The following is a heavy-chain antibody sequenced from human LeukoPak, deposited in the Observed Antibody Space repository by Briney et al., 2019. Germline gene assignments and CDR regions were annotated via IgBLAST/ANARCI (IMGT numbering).Heavy chain of an antibody. CDR1: GYTFTGYF. CDR2: INPNSGAT. CDR3: ARDYDFWRGYS. J-gene: IGHJ5*02. Sequence: ASVKVSCKASGYTFTGYFMHWVRQAPGQGLEWMGWINPNSGATNYAQKFQGRVTMTRDTSISTVYMELSGLRSDDSAVYYCARDYDFWRGYSWGQGTLVTVSS. V-gene: IGHV1-2*02. D-gene: IGHD3-3*01.